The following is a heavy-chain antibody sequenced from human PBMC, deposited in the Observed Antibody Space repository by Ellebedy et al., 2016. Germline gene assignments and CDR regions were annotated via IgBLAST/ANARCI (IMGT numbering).Heavy chain of an antibody. CDR3: ARGDSSGYYYWFDP. Sequence: SGPTLVXPTPTLTLTCTFSGFTLRTSGAGVGWIRQPPGKGLEWIGYIYYSGSTNYNPSLKSRVTISVDTSKNQFSLKLSSVTAADTAVYYCARGDSSGYYYWFDPWGQGTLVTVSS. J-gene: IGHJ5*02. CDR1: GFTLRTSGAG. V-gene: IGHV4-61*08. CDR2: IYYSGST. D-gene: IGHD3-22*01.